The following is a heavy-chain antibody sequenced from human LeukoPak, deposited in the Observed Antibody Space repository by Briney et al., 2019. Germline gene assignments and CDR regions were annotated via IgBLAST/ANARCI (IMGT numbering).Heavy chain of an antibody. CDR1: GFTFSSYA. CDR2: ISGSGGST. Sequence: GGSLRLSCAASGFTFSSYAMSWVRQAPGKGLEWVSAISGSGGSTYYADSVKGRFTISRDNSKNTLYLQMNNLRAEDTAVYYCAKEEYSSGWCASESWGQGTLVTVSS. V-gene: IGHV3-23*01. J-gene: IGHJ4*02. CDR3: AKEEYSSGWCASES. D-gene: IGHD6-19*01.